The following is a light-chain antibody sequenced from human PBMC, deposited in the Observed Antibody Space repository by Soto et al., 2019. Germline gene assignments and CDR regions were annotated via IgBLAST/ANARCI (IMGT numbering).Light chain of an antibody. CDR1: QSISTY. J-gene: IGKJ1*01. V-gene: IGKV1-39*01. CDR2: VAS. Sequence: DIQLTQSPSFLSASVGDRVTITCRASQSISTYLNWYQQKPGKAPKLLILVASTLPSGVPSRFSGSGSGTDFTLTISSLQPEDFATYYCQQSYSNTQTFGQGTKVDIK. CDR3: QQSYSNTQT.